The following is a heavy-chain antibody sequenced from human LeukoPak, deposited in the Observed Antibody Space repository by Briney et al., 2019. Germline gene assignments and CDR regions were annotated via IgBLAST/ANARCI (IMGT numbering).Heavy chain of an antibody. CDR1: GYTFTSYD. D-gene: IGHD5-24*01. Sequence: ASVKVSCKASGYTFTSYDMHWVRQAPGQGLEWRGIIKPNGGSTCYAQTVQGRVTMTRDMSTSTVYMELSSLRSEDTAVYYCAREVGWLQDDAFDIWGQGTMDTVSS. CDR3: AREVGWLQDDAFDI. J-gene: IGHJ3*02. CDR2: IKPNGGST. V-gene: IGHV1-46*01.